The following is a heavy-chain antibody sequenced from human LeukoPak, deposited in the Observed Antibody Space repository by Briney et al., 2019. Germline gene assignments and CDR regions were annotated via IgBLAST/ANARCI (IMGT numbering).Heavy chain of an antibody. CDR2: INPSGGST. J-gene: IGHJ6*03. Sequence: ASVKVSCKASGYTFTSYYMHWVRQAPGQGLEWMGIINPSGGSTSYAQKFQGRVTMTRDTSTSTVYMELSSLRSEDTAVYYCASTMVRGVIYYYYMDVWGKGTRSPSP. CDR1: GYTFTSYY. CDR3: ASTMVRGVIYYYYMDV. D-gene: IGHD3-10*01. V-gene: IGHV1-46*01.